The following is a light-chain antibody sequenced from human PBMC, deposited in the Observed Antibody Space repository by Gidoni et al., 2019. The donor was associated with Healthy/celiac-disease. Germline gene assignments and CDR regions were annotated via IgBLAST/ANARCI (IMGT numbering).Light chain of an antibody. J-gene: IGKJ2*01. CDR3: QQRSNWTYT. V-gene: IGKV3-11*01. Sequence: EIVLTQSPATLSLSPGESATLSCRASQSVSSYLAWYQQKPGQAPRLLIYDASTRATGIPARFSGSGSGTDFTLTISSLEPEDFAVYYCQQRSNWTYTFGQGTKLEIK. CDR2: DAS. CDR1: QSVSSY.